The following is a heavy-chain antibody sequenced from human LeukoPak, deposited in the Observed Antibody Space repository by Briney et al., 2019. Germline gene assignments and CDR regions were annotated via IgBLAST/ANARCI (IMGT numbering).Heavy chain of an antibody. J-gene: IGHJ4*02. D-gene: IGHD5-24*01. V-gene: IGHV1-69*04. CDR1: GDTFSSYD. CDR2: IIPILGIA. CDR3: ARGGRDGYNFDY. Sequence: SVKVSCKASGDTFSSYDISWVRQAPGQGLEWMGRIIPILGIANYAQKFQGRVTITADKSTSTAYMELSSLRSEDTAVYYCARGGRDGYNFDYWGQGTLVTVSS.